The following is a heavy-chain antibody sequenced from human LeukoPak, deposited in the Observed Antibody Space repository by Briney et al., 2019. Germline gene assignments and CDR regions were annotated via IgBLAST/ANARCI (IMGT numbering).Heavy chain of an antibody. Sequence: SVTVSFKASGGTFISYAISWVRQAPGQGLEWMGGIIPIFGTANYAQKFQGRVTVTADESTSTAYMELSSLRSEDTAVYYCAWSGYSYGTIDYWGQGTLVTVSS. CDR2: IIPIFGTA. J-gene: IGHJ4*02. D-gene: IGHD5-18*01. V-gene: IGHV1-69*01. CDR1: GGTFISYA. CDR3: AWSGYSYGTIDY.